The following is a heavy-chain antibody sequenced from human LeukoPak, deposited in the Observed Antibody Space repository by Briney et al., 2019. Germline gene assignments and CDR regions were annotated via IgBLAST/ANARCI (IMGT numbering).Heavy chain of an antibody. V-gene: IGHV3-30*04. CDR1: GFTFSSYA. J-gene: IGHJ4*02. CDR2: ISYDGSNK. CDR3: ARDSFRDGDYPDY. Sequence: SGGSLRLSCAASGFTFSSYAMHWVRQAPGKGLEWVAVISYDGSNKYYADSVKGRFTISRDNSKNTLYLQMNSLRAEDTAVYYCARDSFRDGDYPDYWGQGTLVTVSS. D-gene: IGHD4-17*01.